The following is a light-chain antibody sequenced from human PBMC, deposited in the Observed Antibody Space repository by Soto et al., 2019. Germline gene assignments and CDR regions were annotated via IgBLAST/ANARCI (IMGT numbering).Light chain of an antibody. CDR1: QGIDTS. J-gene: IGKJ5*01. V-gene: IGKV1-9*01. CDR3: QQLHGYPIT. Sequence: ILLTQSPSSLSASVGDRVTITCRASQGIDTSLAWYQQNPGKAPKLLIYAASNFQSGVPSRFSGSGSGTHFTLTISSLQPEVFATYYCQQLHGYPITFGQGTRLEI. CDR2: AAS.